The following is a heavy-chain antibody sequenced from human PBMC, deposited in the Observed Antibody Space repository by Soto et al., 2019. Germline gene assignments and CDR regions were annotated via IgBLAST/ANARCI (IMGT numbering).Heavy chain of an antibody. Sequence: GGSLRLSCAASGFTFSSYGMHWVRQAPGKGLEWVAVIWYDGSNKYYADSVKGRFTISRDNSKNTLYLQMNSLRAEDTAVYYCARDRGIQLWSNPFDYWGQGTLVTVSS. CDR2: IWYDGSNK. J-gene: IGHJ4*02. V-gene: IGHV3-33*01. CDR3: ARDRGIQLWSNPFDY. CDR1: GFTFSSYG. D-gene: IGHD5-18*01.